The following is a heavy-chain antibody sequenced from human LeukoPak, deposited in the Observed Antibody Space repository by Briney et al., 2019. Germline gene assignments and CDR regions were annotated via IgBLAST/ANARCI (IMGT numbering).Heavy chain of an antibody. CDR1: GFTFSSYT. V-gene: IGHV4-59*08. CDR3: ARHSPYSSSWYFDY. CDR2: IYYSGST. D-gene: IGHD6-13*01. Sequence: GSLRLSCAASGFTFSSYTMNWVRQAPGKGLEWIGYIYYSGSTNYNPSLKSRVTISVDTSKNQFSLKLSSVTAADTAVYYCARHSPYSSSWYFDYWGQGTLVTVSS. J-gene: IGHJ4*02.